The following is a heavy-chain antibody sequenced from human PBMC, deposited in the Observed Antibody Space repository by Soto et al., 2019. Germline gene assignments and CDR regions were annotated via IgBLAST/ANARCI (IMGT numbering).Heavy chain of an antibody. Sequence: QVQLVQSGAEVKKPGSSVKVSCKASGGTFSSYTISWVRQAPGQGLEWMGRIIPILGIANYAQKFQGRVTITEDNSTSTAYMALSSLRSEDTAVYYCASLMSSGYYYGMDVWGQGTTVTVSS. CDR1: GGTFSSYT. V-gene: IGHV1-69*02. D-gene: IGHD3-10*01. CDR2: IIPILGIA. J-gene: IGHJ6*02. CDR3: ASLMSSGYYYGMDV.